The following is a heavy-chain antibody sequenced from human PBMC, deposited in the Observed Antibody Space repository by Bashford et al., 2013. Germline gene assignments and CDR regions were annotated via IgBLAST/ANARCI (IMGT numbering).Heavy chain of an antibody. CDR3: ARDLGYCSGGSCFGPYYGMDV. CDR1: GFTFSSYG. D-gene: IGHD2-15*01. CDR2: IWYDGSNK. J-gene: IGHJ6*02. Sequence: GGSLRLSCAASGFTFSSYGMHWVRQAPGKGLEWVAVIWYDGSNKYYADSVKGRFTISRDNSKNTLYLQMNSLRAEDTAVYYCARDLGYCSGGSCFGPYYGMDVWGQGTTVTVSS. V-gene: IGHV3-33*01.